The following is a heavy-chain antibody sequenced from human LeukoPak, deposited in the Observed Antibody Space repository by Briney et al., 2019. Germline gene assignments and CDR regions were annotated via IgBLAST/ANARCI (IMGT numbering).Heavy chain of an antibody. CDR1: GYTFTSYA. CDR3: ARSPYYDILTGYYPSDY. CDR2: INPNSGGT. Sequence: GASVKVSCKASGYTFTSYAMNWVRQAPGQGLEWMGWINPNSGGTNYAQKFQGRVTMTRDTSISTAYMELSRLRSDDTAVYYCARSPYYDILTGYYPSDYWGQGTLVTVSS. V-gene: IGHV1-2*02. J-gene: IGHJ4*02. D-gene: IGHD3-9*01.